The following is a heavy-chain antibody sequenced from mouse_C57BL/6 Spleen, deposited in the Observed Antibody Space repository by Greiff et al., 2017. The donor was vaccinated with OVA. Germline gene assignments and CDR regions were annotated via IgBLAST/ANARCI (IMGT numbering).Heavy chain of an antibody. Sequence: VQLQQSGAELVKPGASVKISCKASGYAFSSYWMNWVKQRPGKGLEWIGQIYPGDGDTNYNGKFKGKATLTADKSSSTAYMQLSSLTSEDSAVYFCARRGITTGYFDVWGTGTTVTVSS. CDR3: ARRGITTGYFDV. CDR1: GYAFSSYW. CDR2: IYPGDGDT. D-gene: IGHD1-1*01. J-gene: IGHJ1*03. V-gene: IGHV1-80*01.